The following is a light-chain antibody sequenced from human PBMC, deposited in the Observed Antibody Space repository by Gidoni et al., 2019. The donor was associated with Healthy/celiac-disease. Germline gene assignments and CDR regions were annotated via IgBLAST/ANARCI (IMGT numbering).Light chain of an antibody. CDR3: QQYDNHPLT. CDR1: QAISNY. CDR2: DAS. V-gene: IGKV1-33*01. J-gene: IGKJ4*01. Sequence: DIQMTQSPSSLSASVGDRVTITCQASQAISNYLIWYQQKPGKAPKLLIYDASNLETGVPSRVSGSGSGTDFTFTISSLQPEDIATYYCQQYDNHPLTFGGGTKVEIK.